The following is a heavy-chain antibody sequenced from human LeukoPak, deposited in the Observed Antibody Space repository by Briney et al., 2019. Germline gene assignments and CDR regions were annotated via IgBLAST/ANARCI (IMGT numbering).Heavy chain of an antibody. CDR1: GYTFTSYG. CDR2: ISAYNGNT. Sequence: ASVKVSCKASGYTFTSYGISWVRQAPGQGLEWMGWISAYNGNTNYAQKLQGRVTITADESTSTAYMELSSLRSEDTAVYYCARDYYGNLEYFQHWGQGTLVTVSS. V-gene: IGHV1-18*01. J-gene: IGHJ1*01. CDR3: ARDYYGNLEYFQH. D-gene: IGHD3-22*01.